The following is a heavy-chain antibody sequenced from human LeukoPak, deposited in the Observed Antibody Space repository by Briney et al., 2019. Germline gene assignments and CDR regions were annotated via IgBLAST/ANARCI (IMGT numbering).Heavy chain of an antibody. CDR1: GFTFSSYA. Sequence: VQPGGSLRLSCAASGFTFSSYAMSWVRQPPGKGLVYIACINTDGFSTSYADSVKGRFTISRDNAKNTLYLQMNSLRAEDTAVYYCARSRTYGDYGRGLDYWGQGTLVTVSS. CDR2: INTDGFST. V-gene: IGHV3-74*01. CDR3: ARSRTYGDYGRGLDY. D-gene: IGHD4-17*01. J-gene: IGHJ4*02.